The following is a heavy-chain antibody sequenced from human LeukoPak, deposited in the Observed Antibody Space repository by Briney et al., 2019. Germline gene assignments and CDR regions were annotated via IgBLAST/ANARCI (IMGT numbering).Heavy chain of an antibody. V-gene: IGHV3-23*01. CDR1: GFTFSSYA. D-gene: IGHD3-10*01. Sequence: GGSLRLTCAASGFTFSSYAMSWVRQAPGKGLEWVSAISGSGGSTYYADSVKGRFTISRDNSKNTLYLQMNSLRAEDTAVYYCAKDPRSGPLNWFDPWGQGTLVAVSS. CDR3: AKDPRSGPLNWFDP. CDR2: ISGSGGST. J-gene: IGHJ5*02.